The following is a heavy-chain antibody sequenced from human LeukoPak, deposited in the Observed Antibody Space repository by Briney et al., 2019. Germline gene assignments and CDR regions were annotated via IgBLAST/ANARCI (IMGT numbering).Heavy chain of an antibody. J-gene: IGHJ4*02. CDR2: IYTSGST. CDR1: GGSISSGSYY. V-gene: IGHV4-61*02. CDR3: ARGRGTSGFEY. Sequence: PSQTLSLTCTVSGGSISSGSYYWSWIRQPAGKGLEWIGRIYTSGSTNYNPSLKSRVTISVDTSKNQFSLKLSSVTAADTAVYYCARGRGTSGFEYWGQGTLVTVSS. D-gene: IGHD3-16*01.